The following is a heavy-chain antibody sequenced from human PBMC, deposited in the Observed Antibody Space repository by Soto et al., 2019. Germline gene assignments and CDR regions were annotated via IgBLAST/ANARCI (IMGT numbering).Heavy chain of an antibody. CDR3: ARVSHYYGMDV. Sequence: ASETLSLTCTVSGGSISSGGYYWSWIRQHPGKGLEWIGYIYYSGSTYYNPSLKSRVTISVDTSKNQFSLKLSSVTAADTAVHYCARVSHYYGMDVWGQGTTVTVSS. CDR1: GGSISSGGYY. J-gene: IGHJ6*02. V-gene: IGHV4-31*03. CDR2: IYYSGST.